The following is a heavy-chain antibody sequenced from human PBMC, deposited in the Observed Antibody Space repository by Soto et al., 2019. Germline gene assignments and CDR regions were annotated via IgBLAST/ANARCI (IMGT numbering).Heavy chain of an antibody. CDR2: ISYDGSNK. D-gene: IGHD1-26*01. V-gene: IGHV3-30*18. CDR3: AKDVVVGATTGLGDYYYYYGMAV. CDR1: GFTFSSYG. J-gene: IGHJ6*02. Sequence: PGGSLRLSCAASGFTFSSYGMHWVRQAPGKGLEWVAVISYDGSNKYYADSVKGRFTISRDNSKNTLYLQMNSLRAEDTAVYYCAKDVVVGATTGLGDYYYYYGMAVWGQGTTVPVS.